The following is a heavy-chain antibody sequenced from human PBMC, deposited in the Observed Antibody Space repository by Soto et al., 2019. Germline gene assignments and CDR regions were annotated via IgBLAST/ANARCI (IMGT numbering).Heavy chain of an antibody. CDR2: MYHSGNT. CDR3: ARVRNSRDIDY. J-gene: IGHJ4*02. V-gene: IGHV4-30-2*01. Sequence: SETLSLTCAVSGGSITSGGYSWGWIRQPPGQGLEWIGYMYHSGNTYCNPSLKGRVTISLDHSRNQFPLRLNSVTAADTAVYYCARVRNSRDIDYWGQGIRVTVSS. CDR1: GGSITSGGYS. D-gene: IGHD3-22*01.